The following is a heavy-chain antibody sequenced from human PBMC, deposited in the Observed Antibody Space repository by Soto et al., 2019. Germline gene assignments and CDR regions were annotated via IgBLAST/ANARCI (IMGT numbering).Heavy chain of an antibody. J-gene: IGHJ4*02. Sequence: TCAISADSVSSNSAAWNLTSQSPSRGLEWLGRTYYRSKWYNDYAVSVKSRITINPDTSKNQFSPQLNSVTPEDTAVYYCARASVGATTLRKYFDYWGQGTLVTVSS. CDR2: TYYRSKWYN. CDR3: ARASVGATTLRKYFDY. D-gene: IGHD1-26*01. V-gene: IGHV6-1*01. CDR1: ADSVSSNSAA.